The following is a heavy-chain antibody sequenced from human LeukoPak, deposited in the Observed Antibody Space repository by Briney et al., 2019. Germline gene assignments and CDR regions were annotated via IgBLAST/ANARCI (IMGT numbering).Heavy chain of an antibody. D-gene: IGHD3-22*01. Sequence: GGSLRLSCAASGFIFNNYGLIWVRQAPGKGLEWVSAISNDGGGTMYADFVKGRFTISRDNSKNTLFLRMNSLRAEDTALYYCAKGSSGYFVDLWGQGTLVTVSS. V-gene: IGHV3-23*01. CDR1: GFIFNNYG. J-gene: IGHJ5*02. CDR2: ISNDGGGT. CDR3: AKGSSGYFVDL.